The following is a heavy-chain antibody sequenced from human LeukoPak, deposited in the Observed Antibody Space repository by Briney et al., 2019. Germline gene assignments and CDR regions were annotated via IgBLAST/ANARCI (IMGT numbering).Heavy chain of an antibody. CDR1: GYTFTGYY. D-gene: IGHD6-19*01. CDR3: ASGRTPKVAGLEGS. CDR2: MNPDTGHT. J-gene: IGHJ5*02. Sequence: ASVKVSCKASGYTFTGYYMHWVRQAPGQGLEWMGWMNPDTGHTGYAQKFQGRVTMTRDTSMSTAYMELSSLTSEDTAVYYCASGRTPKVAGLEGSWGQGTLVTVSS. V-gene: IGHV1-8*02.